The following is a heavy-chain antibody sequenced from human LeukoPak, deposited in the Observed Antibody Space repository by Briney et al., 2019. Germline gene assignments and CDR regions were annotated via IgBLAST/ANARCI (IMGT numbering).Heavy chain of an antibody. D-gene: IGHD2-2*01. CDR1: GFTFSSYA. Sequence: GGSLRLSCAASGFTFSSYAMHWVRQAPGKGLEWVAVISYDGSNKYYADSVKGRFTISRDNSKNTLYLQMNSLRAEDTAVYYCARVGTSYCSNRYGCYPVWYFDNWGQGTLVTVSA. CDR3: ARVGTSYCSNRYGCYPVWYFDN. CDR2: ISYDGSNK. J-gene: IGHJ4*02. V-gene: IGHV3-30-3*01.